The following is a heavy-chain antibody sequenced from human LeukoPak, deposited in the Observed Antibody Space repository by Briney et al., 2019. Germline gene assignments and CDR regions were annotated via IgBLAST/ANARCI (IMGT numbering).Heavy chain of an antibody. Sequence: PSETLSLTCTVSGGSISSGSYYWSWIRQPPGKGLEWIGYIYYSGSTNYNPSLKSRVTISVDTSKNQFSLKLSSVTAADTAVYYCARVIPSCTNGVCYTNWFDPWGQGTLVTVSS. J-gene: IGHJ5*02. D-gene: IGHD2-8*01. CDR3: ARVIPSCTNGVCYTNWFDP. CDR2: IYYSGST. CDR1: GGSISSGSYY. V-gene: IGHV4-61*01.